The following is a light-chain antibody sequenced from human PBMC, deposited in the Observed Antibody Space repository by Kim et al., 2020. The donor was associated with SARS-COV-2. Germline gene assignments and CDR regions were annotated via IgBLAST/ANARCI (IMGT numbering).Light chain of an antibody. CDR1: GLGYKF. J-gene: IGLJ3*02. V-gene: IGLV3-1*01. Sequence: LAPGPTATCPCSGGGLGYKFAFWYQQRPGQSPVLVIYKDTRRPSGIPERFSGSNSGNTATLTISGTQAMDAADYYCQAWDSSAGVFGGGTQLTVL. CDR3: QAWDSSAGV. CDR2: KDT.